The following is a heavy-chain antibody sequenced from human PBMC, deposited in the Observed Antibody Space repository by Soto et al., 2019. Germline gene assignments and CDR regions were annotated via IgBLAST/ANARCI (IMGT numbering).Heavy chain of an antibody. CDR2: IQYRGST. Sequence: PSETLSLTCTVSDDSITSGAYYWGLIRQPPGKGLEWIGTIQYRGSTYYNPSLKSRVTMSLDTSKNQYSLRLSSVTAADTAVYYCARVTLAPKTKDDYDYVWGSYRPNWFDPWGQGTLVTVSS. D-gene: IGHD3-16*02. CDR1: DDSITSGAYY. CDR3: ARVTLAPKTKDDYDYVWGSYRPNWFDP. J-gene: IGHJ5*02. V-gene: IGHV4-39*01.